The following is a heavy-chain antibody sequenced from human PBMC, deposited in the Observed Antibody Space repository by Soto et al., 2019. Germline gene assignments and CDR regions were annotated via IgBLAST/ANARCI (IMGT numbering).Heavy chain of an antibody. CDR3: ARDPTSYYYDSSGYYY. Sequence: GGSLRLSCAASGFTFSSYSMNWVRQAPGKGLEWVSSISSSSSYIYYADSVKGRFTISRDNAKNSLYLQMNSLRAEDTAVYYCARDPTSYYYDSSGYYYWGQGTLVTVSS. D-gene: IGHD3-22*01. J-gene: IGHJ4*02. CDR2: ISSSSSYI. CDR1: GFTFSSYS. V-gene: IGHV3-21*01.